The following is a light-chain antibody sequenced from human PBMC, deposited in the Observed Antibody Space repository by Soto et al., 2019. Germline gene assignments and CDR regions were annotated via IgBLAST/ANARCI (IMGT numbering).Light chain of an antibody. CDR3: QQSYSTPLYT. V-gene: IGKV1-39*01. Sequence: DIQMTQSPSSLSASVGDRVTITCRASQSISSYLNWYQQKPGKAPKLLMYAASSLQYGVPSRFSGSGSGTDFTLTISSLQPEDFATYYCQQSYSTPLYTFGQGTKLEIK. CDR1: QSISSY. J-gene: IGKJ2*01. CDR2: AAS.